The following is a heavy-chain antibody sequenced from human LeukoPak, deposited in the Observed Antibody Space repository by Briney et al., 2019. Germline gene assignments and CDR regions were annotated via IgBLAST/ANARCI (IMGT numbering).Heavy chain of an antibody. Sequence: SQTLSLTCIVSVGSISSCDYYWSRVSQPPGEGLGWNGYNYYSGNTYYIPSLKSRLIISIDTSKKQFSLKLSSVTAADTAVYYGARATITMTVGIPADGFDIWGQGTVVTVSS. V-gene: IGHV4-30-4*08. CDR3: ARATITMTVGIPADGFDI. D-gene: IGHD3-22*01. CDR1: VGSISSCDYY. CDR2: NYYSGNT. J-gene: IGHJ3*02.